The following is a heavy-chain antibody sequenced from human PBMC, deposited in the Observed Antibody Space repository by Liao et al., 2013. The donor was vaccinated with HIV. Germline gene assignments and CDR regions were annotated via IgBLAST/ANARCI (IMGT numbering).Heavy chain of an antibody. J-gene: IGHJ6*03. Sequence: QVHLQQWGAGLLKPSETLSLTCAVYGGSFSGYYWSWIRQPPGKGLEWIGEINHSGWTNYNPSLKSRVTMSVDTSKNQFSLKLRSVTAADTAVYYCARAQWEKITCEGFVCYYYIHYLDVWGRGTTVTVSS. V-gene: IGHV4-34*01. D-gene: IGHD1-26*01. CDR3: ARAQWEKITCEGFVCYYYIHYLDV. CDR2: INHSGWT. CDR1: GGSFSGYY.